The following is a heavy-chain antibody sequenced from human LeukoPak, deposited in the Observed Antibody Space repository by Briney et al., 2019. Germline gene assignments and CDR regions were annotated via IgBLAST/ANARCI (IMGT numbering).Heavy chain of an antibody. CDR3: AKDPLGYSSSWFEGGY. Sequence: GGSLRLSCAASGFTFSSYWMSWVRQAPGKGLEWVSAISGSGGSTYYADSVKGRFTISRDNSKNTLYLQMNSLRAEDTAVYYCAKDPLGYSSSWFEGGYWGQGTLVTVSS. CDR2: ISGSGGST. V-gene: IGHV3-23*01. CDR1: GFTFSSYW. J-gene: IGHJ4*02. D-gene: IGHD6-13*01.